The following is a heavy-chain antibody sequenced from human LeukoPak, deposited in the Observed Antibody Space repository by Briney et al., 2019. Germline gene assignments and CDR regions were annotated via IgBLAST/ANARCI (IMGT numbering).Heavy chain of an antibody. CDR2: ISSSSSYI. V-gene: IGHV3-21*01. D-gene: IGHD3-3*01. CDR3: ARVTLTIFGVDPFFDI. J-gene: IGHJ3*02. Sequence: GGSLRLSCAASGFTFSSYSMNWVRQAPGKGLEWVSSISSSSSYIYYADSVKGRFTISRDNAKNSLYLQMNSLRAEDTAVYYCARVTLTIFGVDPFFDIWGQGTMVTVSS. CDR1: GFTFSSYS.